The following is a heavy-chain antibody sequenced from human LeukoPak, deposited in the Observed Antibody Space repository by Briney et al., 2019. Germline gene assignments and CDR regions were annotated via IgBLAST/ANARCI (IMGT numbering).Heavy chain of an antibody. CDR1: GYTFTSYG. D-gene: IGHD3-9*01. V-gene: IGHV1-18*01. Sequence: ASVKVSCKASGYTFTSYGISWVRQAPGQGLEWMGWISAYNGNTNYAQKLQGRVTMTTDTSTSTAYMELRSLRSDDTAVYYCARVLRGADILGDMDVWGKGTTVTISS. CDR2: ISAYNGNT. CDR3: ARVLRGADILGDMDV. J-gene: IGHJ6*04.